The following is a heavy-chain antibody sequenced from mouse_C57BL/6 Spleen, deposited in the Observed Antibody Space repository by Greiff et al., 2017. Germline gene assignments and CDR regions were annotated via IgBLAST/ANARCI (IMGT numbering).Heavy chain of an antibody. Sequence: QVQLQQSGAELVRPGASVTLSCKASGYTFTDYEMHWVKQTPVHGLEWIGAIDPETGGTAYNQKFKGKAILTADKSSSTAYMELRSLTSEDSAVYYCTRRCYGSSYGWYFDVWGTGTTVTVSS. V-gene: IGHV1-15*01. CDR3: TRRCYGSSYGWYFDV. D-gene: IGHD1-1*01. CDR2: IDPETGGT. J-gene: IGHJ1*03. CDR1: GYTFTDYE.